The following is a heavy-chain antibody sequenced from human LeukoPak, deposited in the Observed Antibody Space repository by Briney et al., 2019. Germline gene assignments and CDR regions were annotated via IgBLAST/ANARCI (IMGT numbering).Heavy chain of an antibody. Sequence: ASVKVSCRASGYTFTSYAMHWVRQAPGQRLEWMGWINAGNGNTKYSQKFQGRVTMTRDTSTNTVYMELSSLRSDDTAVYYCARTIVDGGSNYWGQGTLVTVSS. CDR3: ARTIVDGGSNY. J-gene: IGHJ4*02. CDR1: GYTFTSYA. CDR2: INAGNGNT. V-gene: IGHV1-3*01. D-gene: IGHD2-15*01.